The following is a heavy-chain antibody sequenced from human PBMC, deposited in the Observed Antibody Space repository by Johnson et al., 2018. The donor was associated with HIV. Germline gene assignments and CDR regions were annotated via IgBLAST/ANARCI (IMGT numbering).Heavy chain of an antibody. D-gene: IGHD3-10*01. CDR3: AKDREYYGSGSFYAFDI. CDR1: GFPFSSFA. Sequence: VQLVESGGGLVQPGGSLRLSCAASGFPFSSFAMSWVRQAPGKGLEWVSSISGSGGSTYYADSVKGRFTISRDNSKNTLYLQMNSLRAEDTAVYYCAKDREYYGSGSFYAFDIWGQGTMVTVSS. V-gene: IGHV3-23*04. CDR2: ISGSGGST. J-gene: IGHJ3*02.